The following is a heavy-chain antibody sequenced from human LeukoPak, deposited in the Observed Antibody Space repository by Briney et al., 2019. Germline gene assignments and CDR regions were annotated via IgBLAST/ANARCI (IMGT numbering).Heavy chain of an antibody. CDR2: IYTSGST. CDR1: GGSISSGSYY. J-gene: IGHJ4*02. Sequence: SQTLSLTCTVSGGSISSGSYYWSWIRHPAGKGLEWIGRIYTSGSTNYNPSLKSRVTISVDTSKNQFSLKLSSVTAADTAVYYCARDIPGFDYWGQGTLVTVSS. V-gene: IGHV4-61*02. D-gene: IGHD2-21*01. CDR3: ARDIPGFDY.